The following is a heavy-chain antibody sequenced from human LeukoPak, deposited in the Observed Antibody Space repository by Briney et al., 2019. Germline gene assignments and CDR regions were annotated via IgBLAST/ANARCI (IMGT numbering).Heavy chain of an antibody. J-gene: IGHJ4*02. D-gene: IGHD3-22*01. CDR3: ARWYYYDSSGSPDH. CDR2: IWYDGSNK. CDR1: GFMFSNYG. Sequence: PPGRSLRLSCAASGFMFSNYGMHWVRRAPGKGLEWVAVIWYDGSNKYYADSVKGRFTISRDNSKNTLYLQMNGLRAEDTAVYYCARWYYYDSSGSPDHWGQGTLVTVSS. V-gene: IGHV3-33*01.